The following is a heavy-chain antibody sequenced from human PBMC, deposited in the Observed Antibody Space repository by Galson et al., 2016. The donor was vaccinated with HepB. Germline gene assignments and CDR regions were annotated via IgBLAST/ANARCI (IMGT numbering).Heavy chain of an antibody. D-gene: IGHD6-19*01. J-gene: IGHJ5*02. CDR2: IYSGGIT. V-gene: IGHV3-53*01. CDR3: AKDHGNRWLNNWFDP. Sequence: SLRLSCAASGFFVSSNDMSWVRQAPGKGREWVSVIYSGGITYYADSVKGRFTISRDNSKNTLYLQMNSLRDEDTAVYYCAKDHGNRWLNNWFDPWGQGTLVTVSS. CDR1: GFFVSSND.